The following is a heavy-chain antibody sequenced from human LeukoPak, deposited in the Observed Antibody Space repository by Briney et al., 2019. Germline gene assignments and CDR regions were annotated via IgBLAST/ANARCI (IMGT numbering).Heavy chain of an antibody. D-gene: IGHD6-19*01. CDR2: ISYDGSNK. CDR3: AGGWYYFDY. J-gene: IGHJ4*02. V-gene: IGHV3-30*03. Sequence: AGGSLRLSCAASGFTFSNYGMHWVRQAPGKGLEWVVVISYDGSNKYYADSVKGRFTISRDNSKNTLYLQMNSLRPEDTAVYYCAGGWYYFDYWGQGTLVTVSS. CDR1: GFTFSNYG.